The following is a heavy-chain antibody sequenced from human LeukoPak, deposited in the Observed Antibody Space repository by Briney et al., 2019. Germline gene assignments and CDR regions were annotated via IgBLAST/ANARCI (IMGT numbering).Heavy chain of an antibody. J-gene: IGHJ3*02. CDR1: GFTFSRYW. CDR2: INSDGSST. V-gene: IGHV3-74*01. Sequence: PGGSLRLACAASGFTFSRYWMHWVRQTPGKGLVWVSRINSDGSSTRYADSVKGRFTISRDNAKNSLYLQMNSLRDEDTAVYYCARDYYYHSGDYTAFDIWGQGTMVTVSS. CDR3: ARDYYYHSGDYTAFDI. D-gene: IGHD3-22*01.